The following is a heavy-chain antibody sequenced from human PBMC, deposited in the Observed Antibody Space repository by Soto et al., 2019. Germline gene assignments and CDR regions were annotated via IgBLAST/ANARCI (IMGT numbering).Heavy chain of an antibody. Sequence: SETLSLTCTVSGASISGFYWSWIRKSAGKGPEWIGRIYATGTTDYNPSLKSRVMMSVDTSKKQFSLKLRSVTAADTAAYYCVRDGTKTLRDWFDPWGQGISVTVSS. D-gene: IGHD1-1*01. CDR2: IYATGTT. CDR3: VRDGTKTLRDWFDP. V-gene: IGHV4-4*07. J-gene: IGHJ5*02. CDR1: GASISGFY.